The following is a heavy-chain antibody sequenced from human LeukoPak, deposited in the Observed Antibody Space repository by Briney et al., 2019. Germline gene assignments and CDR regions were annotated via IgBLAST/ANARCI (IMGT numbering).Heavy chain of an antibody. J-gene: IGHJ5*02. CDR3: ARKSTGVLRYFDWLGVWFDP. Sequence: GASVKVSCKASGGTFSSYAISWVRQAPGQGLEWMGGIIPIFGTANYAQKFQGRVTITADESTSTAYMELSSLRSEDTAVYYCARKSTGVLRYFDWLGVWFDPWGQGTLVTVSS. CDR2: IIPIFGTA. V-gene: IGHV1-69*13. CDR1: GGTFSSYA. D-gene: IGHD3-9*01.